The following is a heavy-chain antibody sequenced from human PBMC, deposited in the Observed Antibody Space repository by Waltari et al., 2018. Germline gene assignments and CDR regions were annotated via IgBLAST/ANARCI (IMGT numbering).Heavy chain of an antibody. D-gene: IGHD1-1*01. CDR3: ARDRRDDNNSVRWLDP. CDR2: ISAYNGNT. J-gene: IGHJ5*02. CDR1: GYMFRNFG. V-gene: IGHV1-18*01. Sequence: QIQLVQSGGEVKKPGASVNVSCKASGYMFRNFGIFWVRQASGQGREYMGWISAYNGNTNYAQNFQGRLTLTTDTSASTAYMELSSLTSDDTAAYFCARDRRDDNNSVRWLDPWGQGTLVTVSS.